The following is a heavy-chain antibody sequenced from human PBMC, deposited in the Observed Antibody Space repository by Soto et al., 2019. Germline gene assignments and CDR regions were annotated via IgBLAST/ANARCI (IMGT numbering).Heavy chain of an antibody. CDR3: AREGYAHFGDDGPFDLFYFDN. D-gene: IGHD2-21*01. Sequence: PSETLSLTCTVSGGYISSGGYFWNWLRQHPGKGLEWIGFIYHSGSTFYSPSLQSRVSISVDTSKNRFSLKLSSVTPADTAVYYCAREGYAHFGDDGPFDLFYFDNWGPGTLVTVS. CDR1: GGYISSGGYF. CDR2: IYHSGST. J-gene: IGHJ4*02. V-gene: IGHV4-31*03.